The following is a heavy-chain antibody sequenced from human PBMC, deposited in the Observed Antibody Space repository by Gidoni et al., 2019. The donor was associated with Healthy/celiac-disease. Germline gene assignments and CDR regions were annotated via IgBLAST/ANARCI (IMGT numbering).Heavy chain of an antibody. CDR2: ISYDGSNK. J-gene: IGHJ6*02. D-gene: IGHD2-21*02. Sequence: QVQLVESGGGVVQPGRSLRLACAASGFTFSSYGMPWVRQAPGKGLEWVAVISYDGSNKYYADSVKGRFTISRDNSKNTLYLQMNSLRAEDTAVYYCAKVVTDIVVVTGYYYYGMDVWGQGTTVTVSS. V-gene: IGHV3-30*18. CDR3: AKVVTDIVVVTGYYYYGMDV. CDR1: GFTFSSYG.